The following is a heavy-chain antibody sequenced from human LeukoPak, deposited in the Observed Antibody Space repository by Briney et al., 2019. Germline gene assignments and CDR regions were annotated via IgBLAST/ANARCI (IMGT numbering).Heavy chain of an antibody. D-gene: IGHD6-13*01. J-gene: IGHJ4*02. CDR2: ISSSGSTI. Sequence: PGGSLRLSCAASGFTFSSYEMNWVRQAPGKGLEWISYISSSGSTIYYADSVKGRFTISRDNAKNSLYLQMNSLRAEDTAVYYCARFQYSSTWYFGFWGQGTLVTVSS. CDR1: GFTFSSYE. V-gene: IGHV3-48*03. CDR3: ARFQYSSTWYFGF.